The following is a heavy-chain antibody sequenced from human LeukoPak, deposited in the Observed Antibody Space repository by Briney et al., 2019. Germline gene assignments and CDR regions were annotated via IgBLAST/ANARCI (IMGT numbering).Heavy chain of an antibody. CDR3: AREHKTFDY. CDR2: IRPDGGEQ. V-gene: IGHV3-7*03. Sequence: GGSLRLSCAASGLTFNNAWMNWVRQAPGKGLEWVANIRPDGGEQFYVDSVKGRFTISRDNADNSLYLQLTSLRPEDTAVYYCAREHKTFDYWGQGILVTVSS. CDR1: GLTFNNAW. J-gene: IGHJ4*02.